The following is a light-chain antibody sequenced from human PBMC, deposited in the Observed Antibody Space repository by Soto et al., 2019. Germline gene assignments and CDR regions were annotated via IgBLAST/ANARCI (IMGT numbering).Light chain of an antibody. CDR1: QSVTSNY. CDR2: GAS. J-gene: IGKJ1*01. Sequence: PGERATLSCRASQSVTSNYLAWYQQKPGQAPRLLISGASRRATGIPDRFSGSASGTDFTLTISRLEPEDFAVYYWQQYGNSPRTFGQGTKVEIK. CDR3: QQYGNSPRT. V-gene: IGKV3-20*01.